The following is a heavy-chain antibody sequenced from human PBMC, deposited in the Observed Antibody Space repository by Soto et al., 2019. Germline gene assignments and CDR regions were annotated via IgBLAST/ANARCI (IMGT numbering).Heavy chain of an antibody. V-gene: IGHV1-3*01. CDR2: INAGNGNT. CDR3: ARDLLLCSGGSCYHFTTFVY. D-gene: IGHD2-15*01. J-gene: IGHJ4*02. Sequence: ASVKVSCKASGYTFTSYAMHWVRQAPGQRLEWMGWINAGNGNTKYSQKFQGRVTITRDTSASTAYMELSSLRSEDTAVYYGARDLLLCSGGSCYHFTTFVYWGQGTLVTVSS. CDR1: GYTFTSYA.